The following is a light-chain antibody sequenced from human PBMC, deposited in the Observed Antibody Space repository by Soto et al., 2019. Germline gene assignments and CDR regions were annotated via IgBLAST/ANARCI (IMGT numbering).Light chain of an antibody. CDR1: QSISRY. J-gene: IGKJ1*01. CDR3: QKSYSFWT. Sequence: DIQMTQSPSSLSASVGDRVTITCRASQSISRYLNWYQHIPGKAPNLLIYAASSLRSGVPSRFSGSGSGPDFTLTISGLQPEDFASYYCQKSYSFWTFGQGTKVEIK. CDR2: AAS. V-gene: IGKV1-39*01.